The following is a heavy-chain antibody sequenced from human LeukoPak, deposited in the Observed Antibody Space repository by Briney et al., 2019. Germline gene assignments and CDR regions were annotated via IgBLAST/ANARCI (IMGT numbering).Heavy chain of an antibody. D-gene: IGHD5-24*01. V-gene: IGHV3-23*01. J-gene: IGHJ4*02. Sequence: GGSLRLSCAASGFTFSSYAMSWVRQAPGKGLEWVSAISGSGRNTYYADSVKGRFTISRDKSKNTLYLQMNSLRVEDTAVYYCARDVRDGYTFDYWGQGTLVTVSS. CDR3: ARDVRDGYTFDY. CDR1: GFTFSSYA. CDR2: ISGSGRNT.